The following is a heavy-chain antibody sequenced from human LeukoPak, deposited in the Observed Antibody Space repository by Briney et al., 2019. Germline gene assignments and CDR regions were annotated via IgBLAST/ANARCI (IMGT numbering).Heavy chain of an antibody. CDR2: IWYDGSNK. J-gene: IGHJ6*03. CDR1: GFTFSSYG. CDR3: ARGISDRWLLLCYYMDV. D-gene: IGHD3-22*01. V-gene: IGHV3-33*01. Sequence: GGSLRLSCAASGFTFSSYGMHWVRQAPGKGLEWVAVIWYDGSNKYYGDSVKGRFTISRDNSKKTLYLQMNSLRVEDTAVYYCARGISDRWLLLCYYMDVWGKGTTVTVSS.